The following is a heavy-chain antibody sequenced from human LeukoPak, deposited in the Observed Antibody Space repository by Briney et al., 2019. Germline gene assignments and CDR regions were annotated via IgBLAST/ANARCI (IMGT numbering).Heavy chain of an antibody. Sequence: SVKVSCKASGGTFTSYAANWVRQAPGQGLEWMGGIIPMFGTANYAQNFQGRVTITADESTSTAYMELSSLRSDDTAVYYCAFRTVRSTIEYFQYWGLGTLVTVSS. CDR3: AFRTVRSTIEYFQY. CDR2: IIPMFGTA. D-gene: IGHD1-26*01. V-gene: IGHV1-69*01. J-gene: IGHJ1*01. CDR1: GGTFTSYA.